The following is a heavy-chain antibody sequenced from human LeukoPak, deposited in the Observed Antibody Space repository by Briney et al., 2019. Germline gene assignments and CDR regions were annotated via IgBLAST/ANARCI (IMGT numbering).Heavy chain of an antibody. CDR1: GYTFTSYD. J-gene: IGHJ4*02. Sequence: ASVKVSCKASGYTFTSYDIHWVRQASGHGLEWMGWMNPKSAHTGLAQRFQGRVTLTRNTSISTAYMELSRLRSDDTAMYYCARDLATVATPYFDYWGQGTLVTVSS. D-gene: IGHD4-23*01. V-gene: IGHV1-8*01. CDR3: ARDLATVATPYFDY. CDR2: MNPKSAHT.